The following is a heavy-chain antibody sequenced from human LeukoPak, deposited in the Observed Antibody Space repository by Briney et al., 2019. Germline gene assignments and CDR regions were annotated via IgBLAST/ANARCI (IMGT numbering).Heavy chain of an antibody. J-gene: IGHJ4*02. V-gene: IGHV3-74*01. D-gene: IGHD3-16*01. CDR1: GFTFSSYG. CDR2: IHLDGRTT. CDR3: ARGGSPSDY. Sequence: GGSLRLSCAASGFTFSSYGMHWVRQRPGKGLVWVSRIHLDGRTTNYADSVKGRFTISRDNAKNTLSLEMNSLRPEDTAVYYCARGGSPSDYWGQGTLVSVSS.